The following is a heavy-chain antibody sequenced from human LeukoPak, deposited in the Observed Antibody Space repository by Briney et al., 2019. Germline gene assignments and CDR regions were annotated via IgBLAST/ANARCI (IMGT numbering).Heavy chain of an antibody. D-gene: IGHD3-3*01. J-gene: IGHJ1*01. CDR3: ARPPLYYDFRSGPESAEYFQH. CDR1: GGSISSSSYY. CDR2: IYYSGST. V-gene: IGHV4-39*01. Sequence: SETLSLTCTVSGGSISSSSYYWGWIRQPPGKGLEWIGSIYYSGSTYYNPSLKSRVTISVDTSKNQFSLKLSSVTAADTAVYYCARPPLYYDFRSGPESAEYFQHWGQGTLVTVSS.